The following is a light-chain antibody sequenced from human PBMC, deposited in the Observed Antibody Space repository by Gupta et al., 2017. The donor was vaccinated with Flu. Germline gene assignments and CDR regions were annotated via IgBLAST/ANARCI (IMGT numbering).Light chain of an antibody. Sequence: KTASITCGGDNMRSYSVHWYQQRPAQAPVLVVFDDSVRPSGIPDRFSGSNSGNTATLTISRVGAGDEADYYCQVWDSSGDHPGVFGGGTKLTVL. CDR2: DDS. V-gene: IGLV3-21*03. CDR1: NMRSYS. J-gene: IGLJ3*02. CDR3: QVWDSSGDHPGV.